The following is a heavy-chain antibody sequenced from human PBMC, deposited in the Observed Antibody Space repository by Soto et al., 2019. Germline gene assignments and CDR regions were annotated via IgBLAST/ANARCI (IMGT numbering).Heavy chain of an antibody. CDR2: INHSGST. CDR1: GGSFSGYY. J-gene: IGHJ4*02. V-gene: IGHV4-34*01. D-gene: IGHD4-17*01. Sequence: SETLSLTCAVYGGSFSGYYWSWIRQPPGKGLEWIGEINHSGSTNYNPSLKSRVTISVDTSKNQFSLKLSSVTAADTAVYYCASNDYGDYVYPDYWGQGTLVTVS. CDR3: ASNDYGDYVYPDY.